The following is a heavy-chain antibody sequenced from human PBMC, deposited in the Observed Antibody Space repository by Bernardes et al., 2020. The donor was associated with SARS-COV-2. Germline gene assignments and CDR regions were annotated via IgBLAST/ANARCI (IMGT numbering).Heavy chain of an antibody. V-gene: IGHV4-30-2*01. J-gene: IGHJ5*02. Sequence: SETLSLTCAVSGGSISSGGYSWSWIRQPPGKGLEWIGYIYHSGSTYYNPSLKSRVTISVDRSKNQFSLKLSSVTAADTAVYYCARQNYDILTGPTNWFDPWGQGTLVTVSS. D-gene: IGHD3-9*01. CDR2: IYHSGST. CDR3: ARQNYDILTGPTNWFDP. CDR1: GGSISSGGYS.